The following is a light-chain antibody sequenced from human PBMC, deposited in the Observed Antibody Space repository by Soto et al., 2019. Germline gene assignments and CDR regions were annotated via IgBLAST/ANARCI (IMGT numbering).Light chain of an antibody. CDR3: QQYGRSPYT. V-gene: IGKV3-20*01. CDR1: QSVSNNW. Sequence: EVVLTQSPGTLSLSPGERATLSCRASQSVSNNWLAWYQQEPGQAPRLLIYGASSRPGGIPDKFSGSGSGTDFTLTINRLEPEDFAVYYCQQYGRSPYTFGQGTKVEI. CDR2: GAS. J-gene: IGKJ2*01.